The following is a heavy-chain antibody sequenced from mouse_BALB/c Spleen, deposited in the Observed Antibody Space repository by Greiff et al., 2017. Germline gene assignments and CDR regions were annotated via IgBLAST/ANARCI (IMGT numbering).Heavy chain of an antibody. D-gene: IGHD1-2*01. CDR3: ARTTTAHYFDD. Sequence: QVQLQQSGAELVRPGTSVKISCTASGYTFTNYWLGWVKQRPGHGLEWIGDIYPGGGYTNYNEKFKGKATLTADTSSSTAYMQLSSLTSEDSAVDFCARTTTAHYFDDWGQGTTLTVSS. CDR2: IYPGGGYT. V-gene: IGHV1-63*02. J-gene: IGHJ2*01. CDR1: GYTFTNYW.